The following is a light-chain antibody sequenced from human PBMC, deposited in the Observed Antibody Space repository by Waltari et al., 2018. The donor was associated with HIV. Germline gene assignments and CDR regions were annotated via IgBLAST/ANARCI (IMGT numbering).Light chain of an antibody. CDR1: SLINYY. Sequence: SSELTQDPAVSVALGQIVRLTCQGGSLINYYANWYQQKPGQAPVLVIYAKNNRPYGIPDLFSGSTSVNTTSLTISGAQAEDKAYYYCNSRDTSDTHLVFGGGTKLTVL. CDR2: AKN. CDR3: NSRDTSDTHLV. J-gene: IGLJ2*01. V-gene: IGLV3-19*01.